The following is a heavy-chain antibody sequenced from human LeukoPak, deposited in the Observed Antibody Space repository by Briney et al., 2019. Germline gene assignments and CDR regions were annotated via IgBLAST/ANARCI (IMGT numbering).Heavy chain of an antibody. V-gene: IGHV4-4*02. CDR2: VYYDGST. CDR3: AGAAPDPLGGVTRH. CDR1: GVSVSTYNW. Sequence: SETLSPTCAVSGVSVSTYNWWCWVRQPPGKGLACIGEVYYDGSTTYNPSLKSRITLSIDRSRNQFSRKLSSATAADTAVYYCAGAAPDPLGGVTRHWGQGTLVTVSS. D-gene: IGHD3-16*01. J-gene: IGHJ4*02.